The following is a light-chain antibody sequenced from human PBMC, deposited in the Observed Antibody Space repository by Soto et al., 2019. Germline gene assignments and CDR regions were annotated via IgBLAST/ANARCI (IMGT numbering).Light chain of an antibody. Sequence: QPVLTQPPSVSGAPGQRVTISCTGSSSNIGAGYDVHWYQQLPGTAPKLLIYGNSNRPSGVPDRFSGSKSGTSASLVITGLQADDEADYSCQSYDSSLTLRVFGTGTKLNVL. CDR1: SSNIGAGYD. V-gene: IGLV1-40*01. J-gene: IGLJ1*01. CDR3: QSYDSSLTLRV. CDR2: GNS.